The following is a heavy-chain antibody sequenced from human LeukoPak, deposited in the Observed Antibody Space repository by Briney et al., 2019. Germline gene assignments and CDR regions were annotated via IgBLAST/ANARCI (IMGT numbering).Heavy chain of an antibody. CDR2: IYHSGST. Sequence: SETLSLTCTVSGYSISSGYYWGWMRQPPGKGLEWIGSIYHSGSTYYNPSLKSRVTISVDTSKNQFSLKLSSVTAADTAVYYCARVQSYGGNDYWGQGTLVNVSS. J-gene: IGHJ4*02. D-gene: IGHD4-23*01. V-gene: IGHV4-38-2*02. CDR3: ARVQSYGGNDY. CDR1: GYSISSGYY.